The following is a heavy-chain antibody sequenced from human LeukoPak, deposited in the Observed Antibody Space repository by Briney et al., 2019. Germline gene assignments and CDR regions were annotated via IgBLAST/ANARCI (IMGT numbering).Heavy chain of an antibody. V-gene: IGHV3-33*01. J-gene: IGHJ1*01. CDR3: ARPLDWNCGGDCYNFQH. Sequence: GGSLRLSCAASGFTFSSYGMHWVRQAPGKGLEWVAVIWYDGSNKYYAESVKGQFTISRDNSKNTLYLQMNSLRAEDTAVYYCARPLDWNCGGDCYNFQHWGQGTLVTVSS. D-gene: IGHD2-21*02. CDR2: IWYDGSNK. CDR1: GFTFSSYG.